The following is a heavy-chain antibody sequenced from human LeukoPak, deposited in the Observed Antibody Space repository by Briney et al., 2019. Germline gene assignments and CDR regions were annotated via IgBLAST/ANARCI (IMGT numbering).Heavy chain of an antibody. Sequence: ASVKVSCKSSGGTFNNYAITWVRQAPGHGLEWVGRVIPVLGIPTSAQSFQGRVTLTADTSTRTAYMELSSLRSDDTAVYYCAREADAYNSVSYDYWGQGTLVIVSS. J-gene: IGHJ4*02. CDR1: GGTFNNYA. CDR3: AREADAYNSVSYDY. D-gene: IGHD5-24*01. V-gene: IGHV1-69*04. CDR2: VIPVLGIP.